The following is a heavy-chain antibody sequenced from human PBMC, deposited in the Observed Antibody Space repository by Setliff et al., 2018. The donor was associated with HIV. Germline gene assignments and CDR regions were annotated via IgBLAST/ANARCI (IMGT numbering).Heavy chain of an antibody. CDR2: INHSGST. CDR3: ARERSLITNRRYFDS. D-gene: IGHD1-1*01. J-gene: IGHJ4*02. V-gene: IGHV4-34*01. CDR1: GGSLSGYH. Sequence: PSETLSLTCAVYGGSLSGYHWSWIRQSPEKGLEWIGEINHSGSTNYNPSLKSRVTISVDTSKNQFSPKVSSVTAADTAVYYCARERSLITNRRYFDSWGQGTLVTVSS.